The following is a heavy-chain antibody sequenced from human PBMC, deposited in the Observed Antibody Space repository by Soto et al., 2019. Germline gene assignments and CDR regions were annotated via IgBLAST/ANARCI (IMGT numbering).Heavy chain of an antibody. Sequence: PGGSLRLSCAASGFTFSSCEMNWVRQAPGKVLEWVSYISSSGSTIYYADSVKGRFTISRDNAKNSLYLQMNSLRAEATAVYYCSSESRGYSHGLDGMVVWRQWYT. J-gene: IGHJ6*02. CDR3: SSESRGYSHGLDGMVV. V-gene: IGHV3-48*03. CDR2: ISSSGSTI. CDR1: GFTFSSCE. D-gene: IGHD5-18*01.